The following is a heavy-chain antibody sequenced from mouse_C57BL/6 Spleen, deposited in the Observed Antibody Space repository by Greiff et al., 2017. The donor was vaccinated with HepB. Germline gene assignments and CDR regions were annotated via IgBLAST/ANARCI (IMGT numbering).Heavy chain of an antibody. D-gene: IGHD2-4*01. CDR1: GFTFSDYG. J-gene: IGHJ4*01. V-gene: IGHV5-17*01. CDR3: ARIWDYDGAMDY. CDR2: ISSGSSTI. Sequence: EVKLVESGGGLVKPGGSLKLSCAASGFTFSDYGMHWVRQAPEKGLEWVAYISSGSSTIYYADTVKGRFTISRDNAKNTLFLQMTSLRSEDTAMYYCARIWDYDGAMDYWGQGTSVTVSS.